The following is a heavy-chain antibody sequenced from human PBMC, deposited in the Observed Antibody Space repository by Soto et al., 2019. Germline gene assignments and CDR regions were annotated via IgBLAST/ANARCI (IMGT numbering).Heavy chain of an antibody. V-gene: IGHV4-59*01. CDR3: AREGLQADWFDP. D-gene: IGHD4-4*01. Sequence: QVQLQESGPGLVKPSETLSLTCTVSGGSISSYYWSWIRQPPGKGLEWIGYIYYSGSTNYNPSLKSRVTISVDTSKNQFSLKLSSVTAADTAVYYCAREGLQADWFDPWGQGTLVTVSS. J-gene: IGHJ5*02. CDR2: IYYSGST. CDR1: GGSISSYY.